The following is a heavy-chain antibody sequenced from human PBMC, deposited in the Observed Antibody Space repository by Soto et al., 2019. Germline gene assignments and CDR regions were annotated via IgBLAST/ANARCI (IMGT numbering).Heavy chain of an antibody. J-gene: IGHJ5*02. CDR3: ARDSGDGDNWFDP. V-gene: IGHV4-30-4*01. CDR1: GGSISSGDYY. Sequence: QVQLQESGPGLVKPSQTLSLTCTVSGGSISSGDYYWSWIRQPPGKGLEWIGYIYYSGSTYYNPSLKSRFIRSGDSAENRFSLKLSSGTAADTAVYYCARDSGDGDNWFDPWGQGTLVTVSS. D-gene: IGHD3-10*01. CDR2: IYYSGST.